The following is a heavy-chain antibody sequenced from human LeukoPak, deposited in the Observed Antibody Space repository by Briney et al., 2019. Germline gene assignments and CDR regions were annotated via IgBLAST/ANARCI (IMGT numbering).Heavy chain of an antibody. V-gene: IGHV1-2*06. Sequence: ASVKVSCKASGYTFTGYYMNWVRQPPGQGLEWMGRINPNSGGTNYAQKFQGRVTMTRDTSISTAYMELSRLRSDDTAVYYCARVGDGLNDAFDIWGRGTMVTVSS. CDR3: ARVGDGLNDAFDI. CDR2: INPNSGGT. CDR1: GYTFTGYY. J-gene: IGHJ3*02. D-gene: IGHD5-24*01.